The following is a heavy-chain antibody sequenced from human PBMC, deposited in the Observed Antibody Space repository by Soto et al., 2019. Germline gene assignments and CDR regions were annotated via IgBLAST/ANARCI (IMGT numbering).Heavy chain of an antibody. D-gene: IGHD3-3*01. Sequence: SETLSLTCTVSGGSISSSSYYWGWIRQPPGKGMEWIGSIYYSGSTYYNPSLKSRVTISVDTSKNQFSLKLSSVTAADTVVYYCARTPGVLRFLEWFLFDYWGQGTLVTVSS. CDR3: ARTPGVLRFLEWFLFDY. CDR1: GGSISSSSYY. CDR2: IYYSGST. J-gene: IGHJ4*02. V-gene: IGHV4-39*01.